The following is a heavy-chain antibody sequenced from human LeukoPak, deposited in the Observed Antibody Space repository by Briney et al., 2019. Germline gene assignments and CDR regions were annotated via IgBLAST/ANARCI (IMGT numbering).Heavy chain of an antibody. V-gene: IGHV1-18*01. D-gene: IGHD2-2*01. CDR3: ARAGTYCSSTSCYPRYFDY. J-gene: IGHJ4*02. CDR2: ISAYNGNT. CDR1: GYTFTSYG. Sequence: GASVKVSCKASGYTFTSYGISWVRQAPGQGLEWMGWISAYNGNTNYAQKLQGRVTMTTDTSTSTAYMELRSLRSDDTAVYYCARAGTYCSSTSCYPRYFDYWGQGTLVTVSS.